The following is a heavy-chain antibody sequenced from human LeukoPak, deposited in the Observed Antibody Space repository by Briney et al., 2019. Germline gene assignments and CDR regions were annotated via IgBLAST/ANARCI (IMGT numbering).Heavy chain of an antibody. Sequence: GGSLRLSCAASGFTLSSYWMSWVRQAPGKGREWVANIKQEGIEKYYVDSVKGRFTISRDNAKNSLYLQMNSLRAEDTAVYYCARATYYCDSSGYYYVDWGQETLVTVSS. J-gene: IGHJ4*02. CDR2: IKQEGIEK. D-gene: IGHD3-22*01. CDR3: ARATYYCDSSGYYYVD. CDR1: GFTLSSYW. V-gene: IGHV3-7*01.